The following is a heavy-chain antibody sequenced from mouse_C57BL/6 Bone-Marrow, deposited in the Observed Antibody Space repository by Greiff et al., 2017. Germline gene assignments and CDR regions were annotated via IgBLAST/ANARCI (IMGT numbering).Heavy chain of an antibody. V-gene: IGHV1-63*01. CDR2: IYPGGGYT. CDR3: ARFDYYDYDGGFAY. CDR1: GYTFTNYW. D-gene: IGHD2-4*01. J-gene: IGHJ3*01. Sequence: VQLQQSGAELVRPGTSVKMSCKASGYTFTNYWIGWAKQRPGHGLEWIGDIYPGGGYTNYNEKFKGKATLPADKSSSTAYRQFSSLTSEDSAIYYCARFDYYDYDGGFAYWGQGTLVTVSA.